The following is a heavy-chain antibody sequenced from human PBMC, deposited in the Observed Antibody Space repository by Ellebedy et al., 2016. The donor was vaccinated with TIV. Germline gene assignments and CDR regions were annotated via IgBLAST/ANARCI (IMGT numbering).Heavy chain of an antibody. CDR3: TRDVATSGLENYFDY. J-gene: IGHJ4*02. Sequence: GESLKISCAASGFTFSSYGMHWVRQAPGKGLEWVAVIWYDGSNKYYVDSVKGRFTISRDKSKNTLYLQMNSLRAEDTAVYYCTRDVATSGLENYFDYWGQGTLVTVSS. CDR2: IWYDGSNK. CDR1: GFTFSSYG. D-gene: IGHD1-26*01. V-gene: IGHV3-33*01.